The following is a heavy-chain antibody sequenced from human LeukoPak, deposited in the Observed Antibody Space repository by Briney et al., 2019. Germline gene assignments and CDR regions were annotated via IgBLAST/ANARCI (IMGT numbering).Heavy chain of an antibody. J-gene: IGHJ4*02. CDR1: GFSFSNYA. CDR3: ASYPRYSSSWALDY. Sequence: PGGSLRLSCAGSGFSFSNYAMSWVRQAPGKGLEWVSYISSSGSTIYYADSVKGRFTISRDNAKNSLYLQMNSLRAEDTAVYYCASYPRYSSSWALDYWGQGTLVTVSS. CDR2: ISSSGSTI. D-gene: IGHD6-13*01. V-gene: IGHV3-11*01.